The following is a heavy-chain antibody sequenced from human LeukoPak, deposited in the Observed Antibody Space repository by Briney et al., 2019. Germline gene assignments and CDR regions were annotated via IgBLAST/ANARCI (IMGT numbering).Heavy chain of an antibody. CDR2: IYTSGST. Sequence: SQTLSLTCTVSGGSISSGSYYWGWIRQPAGKGLEWIVRIYTSGSTNYNPTVKSRLTISVDTSKHQFSLKQSSVTAADTAVYYCARGRYSSGWYGENFDYWGQGTLVTVSS. CDR3: ARGRYSSGWYGENFDY. CDR1: GGSISSGSYY. J-gene: IGHJ4*02. D-gene: IGHD6-19*01. V-gene: IGHV4-61*02.